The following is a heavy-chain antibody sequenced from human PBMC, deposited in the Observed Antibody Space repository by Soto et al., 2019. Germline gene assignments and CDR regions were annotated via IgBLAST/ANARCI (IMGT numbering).Heavy chain of an antibody. CDR3: AKATATGGGAFDI. Sequence: GGSLRLSCASSGFICSSYDMSWVRQAPGKGLEWVSTILVDGRTFYVDSVKGRFTISRDSSQNTVYLQMNSLTAGDTALYYCAKATATGGGAFDICGQGTMVTVSS. CDR2: ILVDGRT. D-gene: IGHD2-8*02. CDR1: GFICSSYD. J-gene: IGHJ3*02. V-gene: IGHV3-23*01.